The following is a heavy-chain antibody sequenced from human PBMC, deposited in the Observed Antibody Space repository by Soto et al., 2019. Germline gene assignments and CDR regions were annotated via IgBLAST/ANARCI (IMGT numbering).Heavy chain of an antibody. CDR2: INHSGST. D-gene: IGHD3-3*01. Sequence: SETLCLTCAVYGGSFSGYYWSWIRQPPGKGLEWIGEINHSGSTNYNPSLKSRVTISVDTSKNQFSLKLSSVTAADTAVYYCARGQRNLWSGYPLTYGMDVWGQGTTVTVSS. CDR1: GGSFSGYY. CDR3: ARGQRNLWSGYPLTYGMDV. V-gene: IGHV4-34*01. J-gene: IGHJ6*02.